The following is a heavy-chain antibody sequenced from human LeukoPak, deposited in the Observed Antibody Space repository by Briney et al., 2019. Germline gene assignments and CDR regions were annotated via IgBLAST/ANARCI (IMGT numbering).Heavy chain of an antibody. CDR3: ARHEGTSGWPFDY. J-gene: IGHJ4*02. CDR1: GGSISSFY. Sequence: SETLSLTCTVSGGSISSFYRSWIRQPPGKGLEWIGYISYSGSTHYNPSLKSRVTISVDTSKNQFSLKLSSVTAADTAVYYCARHEGTSGWPFDYWGQGTLVTVSS. CDR2: ISYSGST. V-gene: IGHV4-59*08. D-gene: IGHD6-19*01.